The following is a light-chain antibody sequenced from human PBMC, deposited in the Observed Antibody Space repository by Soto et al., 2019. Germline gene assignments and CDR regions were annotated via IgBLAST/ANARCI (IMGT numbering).Light chain of an antibody. V-gene: IGKV3-20*01. Sequence: EIVLTQSPGTLSLSPGERATLSCRASQSVRSSYLAWYQQKPGQAPRLLIYGASSRATCIPDRFSGSGSGTDVNLTIIRLEPEDFAVYYCHQYGSLYTFGQGTKLEIK. CDR2: GAS. J-gene: IGKJ2*01. CDR1: QSVRSSY. CDR3: HQYGSLYT.